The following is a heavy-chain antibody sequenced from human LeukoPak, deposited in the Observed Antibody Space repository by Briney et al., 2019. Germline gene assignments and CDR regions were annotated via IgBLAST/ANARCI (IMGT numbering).Heavy chain of an antibody. CDR1: GIAIRSAW. J-gene: IGHJ4*02. CDR2: IKSESDGGTT. V-gene: IGHV3-15*01. CDR3: TSPPD. Sequence: GGSLGLSCEDSGIAIRSAWMSWVRHPPRKGLEYVGRIKSESDGGTTDHAAPVKGRFTISRDDSKNTLYLQMNSLTIEDTAVYYCTSPPDWGQGTLVTVSP.